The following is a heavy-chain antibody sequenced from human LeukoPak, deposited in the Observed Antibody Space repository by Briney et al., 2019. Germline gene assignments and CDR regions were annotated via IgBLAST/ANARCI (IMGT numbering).Heavy chain of an antibody. Sequence: VASVKVSCNASGYTFTSYDINWVRQATGQGLEWMGWMNPNSGNTGYAQKFQGRVTITRNTSISTAYMELSSLRSEDTAVYYCARGTSSWTLYYYYYMDGWGKGTTVTVSS. CDR1: GYTFTSYD. CDR3: ARGTSSWTLYYYYYMDG. V-gene: IGHV1-8*03. D-gene: IGHD2-2*01. CDR2: MNPNSGNT. J-gene: IGHJ6*03.